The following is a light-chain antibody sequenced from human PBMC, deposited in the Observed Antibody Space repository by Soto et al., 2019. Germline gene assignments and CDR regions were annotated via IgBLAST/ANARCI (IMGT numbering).Light chain of an antibody. CDR2: EVT. CDR1: SSDVGAYNY. Sequence: QSVLTQPPSASGSPGQSVTISCTGTSSDVGAYNYVSWYQQHPGKAPKVMIYEVTKRPSGVPDRFSGSKSGNTASLTVSGLLAEDEADYYCTSYAGNNNFEVFVTGTKVTVL. J-gene: IGLJ1*01. CDR3: TSYAGNNNFEV. V-gene: IGLV2-8*01.